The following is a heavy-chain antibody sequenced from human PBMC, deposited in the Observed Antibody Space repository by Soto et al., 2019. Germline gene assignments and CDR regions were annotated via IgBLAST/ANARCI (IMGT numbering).Heavy chain of an antibody. D-gene: IGHD2-2*01. V-gene: IGHV3-23*01. CDR1: GFTFSSYA. CDR2: ISGSGGST. CDR3: AKSLPDIVVVPAAINTAMARSSPYYYGMDV. Sequence: GGSLRLSCAASGFTFSSYAMSWVRQAPGKGLEWVSAISGSGGSTYYADSVKGRFTISRDNSKNTLYLQMNSLRAEDTAVYYCAKSLPDIVVVPAAINTAMARSSPYYYGMDVWGQGTTVTVSS. J-gene: IGHJ6*02.